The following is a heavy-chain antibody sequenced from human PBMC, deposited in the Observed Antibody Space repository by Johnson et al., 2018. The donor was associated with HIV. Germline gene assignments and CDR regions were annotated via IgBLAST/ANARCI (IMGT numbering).Heavy chain of an antibody. CDR1: GFTFSSYG. Sequence: QVQLVESGGGVVQPGRSLRLSCAASGFTFSSYGMHWVRQAPGKGLEWVAVISYHGGTKYSADSVKGRFSISRDNSENTVYLQMNSLRAEHTAVYFCAKESGGSGSYYIGDMGDAFDIWGQGTLVTVSS. V-gene: IGHV3-30*18. D-gene: IGHD3-10*01. J-gene: IGHJ3*02. CDR3: AKESGGSGSYYIGDMGDAFDI. CDR2: ISYHGGTK.